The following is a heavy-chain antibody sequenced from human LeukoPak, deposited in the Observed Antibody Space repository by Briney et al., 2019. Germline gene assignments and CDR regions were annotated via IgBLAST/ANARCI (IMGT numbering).Heavy chain of an antibody. J-gene: IGHJ4*02. Sequence: GRSLRLSCAASGFTFSSYGMHWVRQAPGKGLEWVAVISYDGSNKYYADSVKGRFTISRDNSKNTLYLQMNSLRAEDTAVYYCAKDRSNYPDYWGQGTLVTVSS. CDR2: ISYDGSNK. CDR3: AKDRSNYPDY. V-gene: IGHV3-30*18. CDR1: GFTFSSYG. D-gene: IGHD4-11*01.